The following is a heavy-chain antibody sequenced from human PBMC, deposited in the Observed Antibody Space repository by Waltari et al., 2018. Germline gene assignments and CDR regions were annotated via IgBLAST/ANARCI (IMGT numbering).Heavy chain of an antibody. D-gene: IGHD6-13*01. Sequence: QVQLQQWGAGLLKPSETLSLTCAVYGGSFSGYYWSWIRQPPGKGLEWIGEINHSGSTNYNPSLKSRVTISVDTSKNQFSLKLSSVTAADTAVYYCAREMAAAGKKALDYWGQGTLVTVSS. CDR3: AREMAAAGKKALDY. V-gene: IGHV4-34*01. CDR2: INHSGST. CDR1: GGSFSGYY. J-gene: IGHJ4*02.